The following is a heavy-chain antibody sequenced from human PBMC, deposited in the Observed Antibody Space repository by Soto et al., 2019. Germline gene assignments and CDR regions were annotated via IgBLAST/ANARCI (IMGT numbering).Heavy chain of an antibody. CDR2: TSAYNGNT. V-gene: IGHV1-18*01. CDR1: SYTFTSYG. Sequence: QVQLVQSGAEVNKPGATVKVTSKASSYTFTSYGISTVRQAPRQGLEWMGWTSAYNGNTNYAQKLQGRVTMTTDTSTGTAYMELGSLRSDDTAVYCCARDGMEDIAARPEGGPFDPWGQGTLVTVSS. D-gene: IGHD6-6*01. CDR3: ARDGMEDIAARPEGGPFDP. J-gene: IGHJ5*02.